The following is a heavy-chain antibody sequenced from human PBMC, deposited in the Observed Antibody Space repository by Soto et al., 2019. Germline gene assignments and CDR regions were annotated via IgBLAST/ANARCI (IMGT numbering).Heavy chain of an antibody. V-gene: IGHV4-34*01. CDR3: ARSDNRNSLYGVDV. CDR2: INHRGSS. CDR1: GGSLSGYY. Sequence: PWETLSLTCAVNGGSLSGYYWSWIRQSPGKGLEWIGEINHRGSSDYNPSLKSRVTISIDASKNHVTLELTSVTAADTAVYYCARSDNRNSLYGVDVWGQVTAVTVSS. J-gene: IGHJ6*02. D-gene: IGHD1-7*01.